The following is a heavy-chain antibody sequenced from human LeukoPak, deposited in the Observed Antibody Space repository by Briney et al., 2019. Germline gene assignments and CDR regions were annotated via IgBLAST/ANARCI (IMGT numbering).Heavy chain of an antibody. CDR1: GFTFSGSV. D-gene: IGHD5-24*01. Sequence: GGSLKLSCSASGFTFSGSVIHWVRQASGKGLEWVGHISIKPSSYATAYAASVKGRFTISRDDSKNTAYLQMNSLRAEDTAVYYCAKKRWPEGSDYCAMDVWGQGTTVTVSS. CDR3: AKKRWPEGSDYCAMDV. V-gene: IGHV3-73*01. CDR2: ISIKPSSYAT. J-gene: IGHJ6*02.